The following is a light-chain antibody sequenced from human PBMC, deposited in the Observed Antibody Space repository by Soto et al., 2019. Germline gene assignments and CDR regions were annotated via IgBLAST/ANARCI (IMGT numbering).Light chain of an antibody. Sequence: EIVLTQSPGTLSFSPGERATLSCRASQSVSSSYLAWYQQKPGQAPRLLIYGASSRATGIPDRFSGSGSGTDFTLTISSLEPEDFAVFYCQQYGTSEIIFGQGTRLEIK. V-gene: IGKV3-20*01. CDR2: GAS. J-gene: IGKJ5*01. CDR3: QQYGTSEII. CDR1: QSVSSSY.